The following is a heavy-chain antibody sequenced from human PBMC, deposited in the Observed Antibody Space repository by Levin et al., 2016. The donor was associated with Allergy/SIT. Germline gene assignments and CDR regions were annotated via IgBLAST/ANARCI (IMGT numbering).Heavy chain of an antibody. CDR3: ARGPLSRGYFDY. Sequence: WIRQPPGKGLEWIGYIYYSGSTNYNPSLKSRVTISVDTSKNQFSLKLSSVTAADTAVYYCARGPLSRGYFDYWGQGTLVTVSS. J-gene: IGHJ4*02. CDR2: IYYSGST. V-gene: IGHV4-59*01.